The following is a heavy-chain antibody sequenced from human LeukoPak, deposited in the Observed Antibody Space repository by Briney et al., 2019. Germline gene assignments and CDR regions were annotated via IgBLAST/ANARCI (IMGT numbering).Heavy chain of an antibody. J-gene: IGHJ6*04. CDR2: ISSSGSTI. D-gene: IGHD6-19*01. CDR1: GFTFTNAW. Sequence: GGSLRLSCAASGFTFTNAWMSWVRQAPGKGLEWVSYISSSGSTIYYADSVKGRFTISRDNAKNSLYLQMNSLRAEDTAVYYCARAGVGSGWYGTGYYGMDVWGKGTTVTVSS. CDR3: ARAGVGSGWYGTGYYGMDV. V-gene: IGHV3-11*04.